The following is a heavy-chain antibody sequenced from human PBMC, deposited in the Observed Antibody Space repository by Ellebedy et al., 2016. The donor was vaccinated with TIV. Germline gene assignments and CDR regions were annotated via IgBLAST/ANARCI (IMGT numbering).Heavy chain of an antibody. Sequence: ASVKVSCXASGYTFTGYYMHWVRQAPGQGLEWMGWINPNSGGTNYAQKFQGRVTMTRNTSISTAYMELSSLRSEDTAVYYCARESHWRGVYWGQGTLVTVSS. J-gene: IGHJ4*02. V-gene: IGHV1-2*02. CDR3: ARESHWRGVY. CDR2: INPNSGGT. CDR1: GYTFTGYY. D-gene: IGHD1-1*01.